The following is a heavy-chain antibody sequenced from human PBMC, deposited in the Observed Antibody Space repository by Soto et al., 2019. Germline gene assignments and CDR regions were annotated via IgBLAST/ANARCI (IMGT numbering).Heavy chain of an antibody. J-gene: IGHJ4*02. V-gene: IGHV3-23*01. D-gene: IGHD4-17*01. CDR3: AKTTVTTREVDY. CDR2: VSTSGGST. Sequence: GGSLRLSCAASGFTFSNYALSWVRQAPGKGLEWVSAVSTSGGSTYYADSVKGRFTISRDNSKNTLYLEMNSLRAEDTAVYYCAKTTVTTREVDYWGQGTLVTAPQ. CDR1: GFTFSNYA.